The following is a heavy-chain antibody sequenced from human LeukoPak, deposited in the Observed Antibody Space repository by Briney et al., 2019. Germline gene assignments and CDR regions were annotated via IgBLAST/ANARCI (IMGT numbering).Heavy chain of an antibody. CDR3: AAITMIVVEKGAFDI. V-gene: IGHV4-38-2*01. D-gene: IGHD3-22*01. CDR1: GYSISSGYY. Sequence: SETLSPTCAVSGYSISSGYYWGWIRQPPGKGLEWIGSIYHSGSTYYNPSLKSRVTISVDTSKNQFSLKLSSVTAADTAVYYCAAITMIVVEKGAFDIWGQGTMVTVSS. J-gene: IGHJ3*02. CDR2: IYHSGST.